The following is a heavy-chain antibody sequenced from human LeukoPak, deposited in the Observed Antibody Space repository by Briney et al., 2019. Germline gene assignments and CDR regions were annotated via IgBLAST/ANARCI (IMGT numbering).Heavy chain of an antibody. V-gene: IGHV1-69*05. CDR2: IIPIFGTA. J-gene: IGHJ3*02. D-gene: IGHD6-19*01. CDR3: ARVRRQVSWPIAVAGNDAFDI. Sequence: ASVKVSCKASGGTFSSYAISWVRQAPGQGLEWMGGIIPIFGTANYAQKFQGRVTITTDESTSTAYMELSSLRSEDTAVYYCARVRRQVSWPIAVAGNDAFDIWGQGTMVTVSS. CDR1: GGTFSSYA.